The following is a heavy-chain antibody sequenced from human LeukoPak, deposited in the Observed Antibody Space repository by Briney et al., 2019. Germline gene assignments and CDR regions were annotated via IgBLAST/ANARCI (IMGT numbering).Heavy chain of an antibody. CDR3: ARHGIAAAYHFDY. Sequence: SETLSLTCTVSGGSISSYYWSWIRQPPGKGLEWIEYIYYSGSTSYNPSLKSRVTISVDTSKNQFSLKLSSVTAADTAVYYCARHGIAAAYHFDYWGQGTLVTVSS. D-gene: IGHD6-13*01. CDR2: IYYSGST. J-gene: IGHJ4*02. CDR1: GGSISSYY. V-gene: IGHV4-59*08.